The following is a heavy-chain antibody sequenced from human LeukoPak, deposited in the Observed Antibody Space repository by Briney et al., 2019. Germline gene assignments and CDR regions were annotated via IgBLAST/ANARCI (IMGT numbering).Heavy chain of an antibody. D-gene: IGHD6-19*01. CDR3: ARGVAVATYYMDV. CDR2: IYYSGST. Sequence: KPSETLSLTCTVSGGSIISYYWSWIRQPPGKGLEWIGYIYYSGSTNYNPSLKSRVTISVDTSKNQFSLKLSSVTAADTAVYYCARGVAVATYYMDVWGKGTTVTVSS. J-gene: IGHJ6*03. V-gene: IGHV4-59*01. CDR1: GGSIISYY.